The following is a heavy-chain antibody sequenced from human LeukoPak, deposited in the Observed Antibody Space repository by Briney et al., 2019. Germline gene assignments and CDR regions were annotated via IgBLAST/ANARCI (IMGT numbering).Heavy chain of an antibody. V-gene: IGHV6-1*01. D-gene: IGHD3-22*01. Sequence: SQTLSLTCAISGDSVSSNSAAWNWIRQSPSRGLVWLGRTYYRSKWYNGYAVSVKSRITINPDTSKNQFSLQLNSVTPEDTAVYYCAREFAPDYYDSSGYQYYFGYWGQGTLVTVSS. CDR1: GDSVSSNSAA. CDR2: TYYRSKWYN. J-gene: IGHJ4*02. CDR3: AREFAPDYYDSSGYQYYFGY.